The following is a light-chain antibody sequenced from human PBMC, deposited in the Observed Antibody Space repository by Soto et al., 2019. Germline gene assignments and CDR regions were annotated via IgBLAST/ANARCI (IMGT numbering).Light chain of an antibody. CDR2: DAS. V-gene: IGKV3-11*01. CDR1: HSVSNY. J-gene: IGKJ4*01. Sequence: EVVLTQSPATLSLSPGERATLSCRASHSVSNYLAWYQQKPGQAPRLLIFDASNRPTDIPARSSGSGSGTDFTLTISSLESEDFAVYYCQQRGDWPLTFGGGTKVEIK. CDR3: QQRGDWPLT.